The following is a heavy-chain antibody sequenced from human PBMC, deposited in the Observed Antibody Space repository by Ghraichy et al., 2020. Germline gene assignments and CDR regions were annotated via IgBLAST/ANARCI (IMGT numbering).Heavy chain of an antibody. Sequence: GGSLRLSCAASGFTFSSYAMSWVRQAPGKGLEWVSGISASGGSTYYADSVKGRFTISRDSSKNTLYLQMNSLRAEDTAVYHCAKPALAGPRYSYMDVWGKGTTVTCSS. J-gene: IGHJ6*03. V-gene: IGHV3-23*01. CDR2: ISASGGST. D-gene: IGHD6-19*01. CDR1: GFTFSSYA. CDR3: AKPALAGPRYSYMDV.